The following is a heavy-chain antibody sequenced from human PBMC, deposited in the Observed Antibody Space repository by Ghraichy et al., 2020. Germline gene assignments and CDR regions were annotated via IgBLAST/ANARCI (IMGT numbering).Heavy chain of an antibody. CDR2: IYYSGST. Sequence: SETLSLTCTVSGGSISSSSYYWGWIRQPPGKGLEWIGSIYYSGSTYYNPSLKSRVTISVDTSKNQFSLKLSSVTAADTAVYYCQVVMTANLYNFGPNWFDPWGQGTLVTVSS. CDR1: GGSISSSSYY. J-gene: IGHJ5*02. CDR3: QVVMTANLYNFGPNWFDP. D-gene: IGHD3-22*01. V-gene: IGHV4-39*01.